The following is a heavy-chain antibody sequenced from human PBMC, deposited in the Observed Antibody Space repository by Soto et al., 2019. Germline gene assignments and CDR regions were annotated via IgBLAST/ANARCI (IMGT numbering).Heavy chain of an antibody. V-gene: IGHV3-30-3*01. Sequence: PGGSLRLSCAASGFTFSSYAMHWVRQAPGKGLEWVAVISYDGSNKYYADSVKGRFTISRDNSKNTLYLQMNSLRAEDTAVYYCAREKVSPLITIFGVVEATWFDHWGQGTLVTVSS. D-gene: IGHD3-3*01. CDR3: AREKVSPLITIFGVVEATWFDH. CDR2: ISYDGSNK. CDR1: GFTFSSYA. J-gene: IGHJ5*02.